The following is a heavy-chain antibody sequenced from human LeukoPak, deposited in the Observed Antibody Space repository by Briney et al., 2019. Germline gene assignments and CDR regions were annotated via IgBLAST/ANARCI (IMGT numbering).Heavy chain of an antibody. V-gene: IGHV3-23*01. J-gene: IGHJ4*02. CDR3: AKEGKTRNWNYFQAKPVY. CDR1: GFTFSSYA. CDR2: IGSSGDIT. D-gene: IGHD1-7*01. Sequence: GGSLRLSCAASGFTFSSYAMSWVRQAPGMGLEWVSSIGSSGDITYYADSVKGRFTISRDNSKNTLYLQMNSLKAEDAAVYYCAKEGKTRNWNYFQAKPVYWGQGTLVIVSS.